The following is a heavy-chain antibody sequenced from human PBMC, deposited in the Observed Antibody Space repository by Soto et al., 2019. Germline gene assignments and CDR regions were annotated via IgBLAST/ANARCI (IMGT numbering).Heavy chain of an antibody. D-gene: IGHD3-3*01. J-gene: IGHJ4*02. CDR3: ARGSDGKFDY. V-gene: IGHV3-33*01. Sequence: QVQLVESGGGVVQPGRSLRISCAASGFTFSSYGMHWVRQAPGKGLEWVAVIWYDGSNKYYADSVKGRITISRDNSKKTLYLQMNSLRAEDTAVYYCARGSDGKFDYWGQGTLVTVSS. CDR2: IWYDGSNK. CDR1: GFTFSSYG.